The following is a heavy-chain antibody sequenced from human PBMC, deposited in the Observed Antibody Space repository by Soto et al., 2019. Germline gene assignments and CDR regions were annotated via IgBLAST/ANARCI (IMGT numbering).Heavy chain of an antibody. J-gene: IGHJ6*02. V-gene: IGHV1-69*13. Sequence: ASVKVSCKASGGTFSSYAISWVRQAPGQGLEWMGGIIPIFGTANYAQKFQGRVTITADESTSTAYMELSSLRSEDTAVYYCARVGNTIFGVANYYYYGMDVWGQGTTVTVSS. CDR2: IIPIFGTA. D-gene: IGHD3-3*01. CDR3: ARVGNTIFGVANYYYYGMDV. CDR1: GGTFSSYA.